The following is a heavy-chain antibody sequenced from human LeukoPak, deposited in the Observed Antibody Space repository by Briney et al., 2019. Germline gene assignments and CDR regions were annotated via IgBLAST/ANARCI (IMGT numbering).Heavy chain of an antibody. V-gene: IGHV1-18*01. CDR3: ARDLGGGDYPYYFDY. D-gene: IGHD4-17*01. CDR2: ISAYNGNT. CDR1: GYTFTSYG. Sequence: ASVKVSCKASGYTFTSYGISWVRQAPGQGLEWMGWISAYNGNTNYAQKLQGRVTMTTDTSTSTAYMELRSLRSDDTAVYYCARDLGGGDYPYYFDYWGQGTLVTVSP. J-gene: IGHJ4*02.